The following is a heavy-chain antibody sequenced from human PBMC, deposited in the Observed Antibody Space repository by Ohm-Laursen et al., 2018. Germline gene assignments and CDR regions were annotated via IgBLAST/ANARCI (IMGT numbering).Heavy chain of an antibody. CDR2: ITHGSDTI. Sequence: SLRLSCAASAFNLSSSEMNWVRQAQGKGLERISGITHGSDTIYYADSVKGRFTISRDNAKNSLYLQMNSLRDEDTAIYYCVKECGGTSNFWGQGTLVSVSS. J-gene: IGHJ4*02. V-gene: IGHV3-48*03. D-gene: IGHD1-26*01. CDR3: VKECGGTSNF. CDR1: AFNLSSSE.